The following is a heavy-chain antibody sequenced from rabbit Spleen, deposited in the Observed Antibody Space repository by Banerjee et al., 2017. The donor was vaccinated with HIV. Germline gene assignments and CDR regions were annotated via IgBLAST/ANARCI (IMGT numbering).Heavy chain of an antibody. CDR3: ARDLVGVIGWNFYL. V-gene: IGHV1S45*01. CDR1: RFSFNDRDV. CDR2: INTGSSGFT. D-gene: IGHD1-1*01. J-gene: IGHJ4*01. Sequence: QEQLEESGGGLVKPEGSLTLTCKASRFSFNDRDVMCWVRQAPGKGLEWIACINTGSSGFTHFATWAKGRFTCSKTSSTTVTLRMTSVTAADTATYFCARDLVGVIGWNFYLWGPGTLVTVS.